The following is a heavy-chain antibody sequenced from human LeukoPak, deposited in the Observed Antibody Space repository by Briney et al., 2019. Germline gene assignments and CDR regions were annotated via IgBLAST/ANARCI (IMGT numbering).Heavy chain of an antibody. D-gene: IGHD3-22*01. V-gene: IGHV3-23*01. CDR3: AKDIRPRYYDSSGYYDY. Sequence: GGSLRLSCAASRFTFSSYSMNWVRQAPGKGLEWVSAISGSGGSTYYADFVKGRFTISRDNSKNTLYLQMNSLRAEDTAVYYCAKDIRPRYYDSSGYYDYWGQGTLVTVSS. J-gene: IGHJ4*02. CDR2: ISGSGGST. CDR1: RFTFSSYS.